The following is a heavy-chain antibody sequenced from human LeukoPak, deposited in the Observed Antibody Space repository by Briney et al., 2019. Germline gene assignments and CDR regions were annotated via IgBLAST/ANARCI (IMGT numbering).Heavy chain of an antibody. V-gene: IGHV3-11*06. Sequence: PGGSLRLSCAASGFTFSDYYMSWIRQAPGKGLEWVSSISSSSSYIYYADSVKGRFTISRDNAKNSLYLQMNSLRAEDTAVYYCARAPDYCGNSRGRDYWGQGTLVTVSS. D-gene: IGHD4-23*01. CDR3: ARAPDYCGNSRGRDY. J-gene: IGHJ4*02. CDR2: ISSSSSYI. CDR1: GFTFSDYY.